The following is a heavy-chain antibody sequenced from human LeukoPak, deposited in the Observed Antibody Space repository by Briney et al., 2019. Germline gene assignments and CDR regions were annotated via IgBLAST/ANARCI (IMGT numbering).Heavy chain of an antibody. CDR3: ARARFEVYTMRSFYYGMDV. Sequence: SETLSLTCAVYGGSFSGYYWSWIRQPPGKGLEWIGEINDSESTSYAPSLKNRVTISLDTSKNQFSLKMFSMTAADTAVYYCARARFEVYTMRSFYYGMDVWAKGPRSPSP. V-gene: IGHV4-34*01. J-gene: IGHJ6*02. CDR2: INDSEST. D-gene: IGHD2-2*02. CDR1: GGSFSGYY.